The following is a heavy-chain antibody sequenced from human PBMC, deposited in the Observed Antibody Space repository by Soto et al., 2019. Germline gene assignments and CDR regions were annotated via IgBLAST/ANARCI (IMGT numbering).Heavy chain of an antibody. CDR1: GFTFSGSA. Sequence: GGSLRLSCAASGFTFSGSAMHWVRQASGKGLEWVGRIRSKANSYATAYAASVKGRFTIYRDDSKNTAYLQMNSLKTEDTAVYYCTELGKRDAFDIWGQGTMVTVSS. D-gene: IGHD7-27*01. J-gene: IGHJ3*02. CDR2: IRSKANSYAT. CDR3: TELGKRDAFDI. V-gene: IGHV3-73*01.